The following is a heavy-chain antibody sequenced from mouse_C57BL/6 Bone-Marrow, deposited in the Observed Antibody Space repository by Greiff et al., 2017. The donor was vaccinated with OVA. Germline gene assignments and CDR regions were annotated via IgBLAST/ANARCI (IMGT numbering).Heavy chain of an antibody. J-gene: IGHJ1*03. D-gene: IGHD2-3*01. CDR2: IWWDDDK. V-gene: IGHV8-8*01. CDR3: ARYDGYYTHLYWYFDV. CDR1: GFSLSTFGMG. Sequence: QVTLKVSGPGILQPSQTLSLTCSFSGFSLSTFGMGVGWIRQPSGKGLEWLAHIWWDDDKYYNPALKSRLTISKDTSKNQVFLKIANVDTADTATYYCARYDGYYTHLYWYFDVWGTGTTVTVSS.